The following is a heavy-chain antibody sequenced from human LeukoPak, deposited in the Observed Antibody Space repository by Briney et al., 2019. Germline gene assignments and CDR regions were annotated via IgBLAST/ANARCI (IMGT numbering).Heavy chain of an antibody. CDR2: IYYSGST. J-gene: IGHJ4*02. CDR1: GGSISIYY. Sequence: PSETLSLTCTVSGGSISIYYCSWIRQPPGKGLEWIGYIYYSGSTNYNPSLKSRVTISVDTSKNQFSLNLSSVTAADTAVYYCARQTGYSSSWYDYWGQGTLVAVSS. V-gene: IGHV4-59*01. CDR3: ARQTGYSSSWYDY. D-gene: IGHD6-13*01.